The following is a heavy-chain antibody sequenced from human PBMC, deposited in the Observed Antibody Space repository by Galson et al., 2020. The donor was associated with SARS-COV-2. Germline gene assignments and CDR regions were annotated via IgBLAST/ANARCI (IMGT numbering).Heavy chain of an antibody. CDR1: GFTFSSYA. D-gene: IGHD3-16*02. J-gene: IGHJ4*02. CDR2: ISYDGSNK. Sequence: TGGSLRLSCQASGFTFSSYAMHWVRKAPGKGLEWVAVISYDGSNKYYADPVKGRFTISRDNSKNTLYLQMNSLRAEDTAVYYCARDTDDYVWGSYHFNYWGQGTLVTVSS. V-gene: IGHV3-30-3*01. CDR3: ARDTDDYVWGSYHFNY.